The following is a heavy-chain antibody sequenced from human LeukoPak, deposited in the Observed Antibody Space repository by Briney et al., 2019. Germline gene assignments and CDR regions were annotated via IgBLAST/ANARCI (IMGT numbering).Heavy chain of an antibody. CDR2: IWYDGSNK. CDR3: ARGLGDGAAGPHHFDY. V-gene: IGHV3-33*01. D-gene: IGHD6-13*01. Sequence: GGSLRLSCAASGFTFSSYGMHWVRQAPGKGLEWVAVIWYDGSNKYYADSVKGRFTISRDNSKNTLYLQMNSLRAEDTAVYYCARGLGDGAAGPHHFDYWGQGTLVTV. CDR1: GFTFSSYG. J-gene: IGHJ4*02.